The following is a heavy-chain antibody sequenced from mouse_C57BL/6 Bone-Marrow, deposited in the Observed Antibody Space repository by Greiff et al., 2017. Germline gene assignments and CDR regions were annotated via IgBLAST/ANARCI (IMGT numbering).Heavy chain of an antibody. J-gene: IGHJ1*03. D-gene: IGHD1-1*01. Sequence: VQLVESGPGLVAPSQSLSITCTVSGFSLTSYAISWVRQPPGKGLEWLGVIWTGGGTNYNSALKSRLSISKDNSKSQVFLKMNSLQTDDTARYYCARGDTTVVADWYFDVWGTGTTVTVSS. CDR3: ARGDTTVVADWYFDV. CDR2: IWTGGGT. V-gene: IGHV2-9-1*01. CDR1: GFSLTSYA.